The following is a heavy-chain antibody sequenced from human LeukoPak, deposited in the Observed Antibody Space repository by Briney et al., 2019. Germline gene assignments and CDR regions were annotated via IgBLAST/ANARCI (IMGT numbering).Heavy chain of an antibody. CDR1: GGSISSGYW. Sequence: PSGTLSLTCAVSGGSISSGYWWSWVRQSPGKGLEWIGRVYHTGSPYYSPSLKSRVTISVDKSKNQFALKLSSVTDADTAMYYCAREFDYDSSGYYYFDYWGQGTLVTVSS. J-gene: IGHJ4*02. CDR2: VYHTGSP. CDR3: AREFDYDSSGYYYFDY. D-gene: IGHD3-22*01. V-gene: IGHV4-4*02.